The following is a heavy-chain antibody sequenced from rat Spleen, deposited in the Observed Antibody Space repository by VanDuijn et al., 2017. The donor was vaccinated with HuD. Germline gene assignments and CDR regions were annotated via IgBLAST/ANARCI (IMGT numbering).Heavy chain of an antibody. CDR3: ARWDYYGYNYFDY. V-gene: IGHV3-1*01. J-gene: IGHJ2*01. D-gene: IGHD1-9*01. CDR2: ISYSGST. CDR1: GYSITSNY. Sequence: VQLKESGPGLVKPSQSLSLTCSVTGYSITSNYWGWIRKFPGNKMEWMGYISYSGSTTYNPSLKSRISITRDTSKNQFFLQLNSVTPEDTATYYCARWDYYGYNYFDYWGQGVMVTVSS.